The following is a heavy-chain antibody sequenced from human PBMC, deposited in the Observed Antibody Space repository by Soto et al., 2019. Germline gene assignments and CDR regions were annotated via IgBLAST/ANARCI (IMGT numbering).Heavy chain of an antibody. CDR3: ARDLPPVDY. Sequence: QVQLVQSGAEVKKPGASVKVSCKASGYTFSSSFISWVRQAPGQGLEWMGWISAYNGNTNYAQNLQGRVTMTTDTSTSTAYRELRSLRSDDTAVYYCARDLPPVDYWGQGTLVTVSS. V-gene: IGHV1-18*01. CDR1: GYTFSSSF. J-gene: IGHJ4*02. CDR2: ISAYNGNT.